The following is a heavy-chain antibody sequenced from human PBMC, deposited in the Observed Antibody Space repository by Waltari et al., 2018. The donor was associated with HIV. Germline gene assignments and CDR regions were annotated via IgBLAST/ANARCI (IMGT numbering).Heavy chain of an antibody. CDR1: GYTFGAYY. J-gene: IGHJ3*01. V-gene: IGHV1-2*06. CDR3: ARTYFFEYSDYYSPAFDL. Sequence: QEHLIQSGTQVKRPGASVRVSCLASGYTFGAYYMHWLRPSPGEVLEWQGRISPRSGGTNYVQKFQGRVLMTLNISRKTAYLDLRDLTSGDTAFYFCARTYFFEYSDYYSPAFDLWGQRTTVVVSS. CDR2: ISPRSGGT. D-gene: IGHD3-10*01.